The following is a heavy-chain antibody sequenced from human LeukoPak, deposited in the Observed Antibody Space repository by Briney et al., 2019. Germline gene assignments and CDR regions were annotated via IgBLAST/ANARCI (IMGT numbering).Heavy chain of an antibody. D-gene: IGHD4-17*01. Sequence: PGESLRLSCAASGFTFSNAWMNWVRQAPGKGLGSVGRIKSKTDGGTTDYAAPVKGRFTISRDDSKNTLYLHMNSLKTEDTAVYYCTTDRDYVSLIDYWGQGTLVTVSS. J-gene: IGHJ4*02. V-gene: IGHV3-15*01. CDR2: IKSKTDGGTT. CDR1: GFTFSNAW. CDR3: TTDRDYVSLIDY.